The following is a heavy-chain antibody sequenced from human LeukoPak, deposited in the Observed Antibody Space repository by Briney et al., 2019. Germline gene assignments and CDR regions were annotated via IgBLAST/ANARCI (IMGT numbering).Heavy chain of an antibody. J-gene: IGHJ4*02. Sequence: PSETLSLTCTVSGGSISSGSYYWSWIRQPAGKGLEWIGRIYTSGSTNYNPSLKSRVTISVDTSKNQFSLKLSSVTAADTAVYYCARHLMIAAAGIEALNFDYWGQGTLVTVSS. CDR3: ARHLMIAAAGIEALNFDY. CDR1: GGSISSGSYY. CDR2: IYTSGST. V-gene: IGHV4-61*02. D-gene: IGHD6-13*01.